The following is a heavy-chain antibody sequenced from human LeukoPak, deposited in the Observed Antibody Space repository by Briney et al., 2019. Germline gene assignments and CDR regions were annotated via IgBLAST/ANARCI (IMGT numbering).Heavy chain of an antibody. D-gene: IGHD6-13*01. Sequence: GGSLRLSCAASRFTFSDYYMSWIRQAPGKGLEWVSYISDSSSYTNYADSVKGRFTISRDNAKNSLYLQMNSLRVEDTAVYYCARVSSSRSFDYWGQGTLVTVSS. J-gene: IGHJ4*02. CDR2: ISDSSSYT. CDR3: ARVSSSRSFDY. CDR1: RFTFSDYY. V-gene: IGHV3-11*05.